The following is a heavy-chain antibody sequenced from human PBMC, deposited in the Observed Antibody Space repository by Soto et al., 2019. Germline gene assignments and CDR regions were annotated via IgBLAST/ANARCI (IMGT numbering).Heavy chain of an antibody. J-gene: IGHJ4*02. V-gene: IGHV3-43*01. CDR1: GFTFDDYT. D-gene: IGHD6-13*01. Sequence: HPGGSLRLSCAASGFTFDDYTMHWVRQAPGKGLEWVSLISWDGGSTYYADSVKGRFTISRDNSKNSLYLQMNSLRTEDTALYYCAKEVGIAAAGTNHFDYWGQGNLVTVSS. CDR2: ISWDGGST. CDR3: AKEVGIAAAGTNHFDY.